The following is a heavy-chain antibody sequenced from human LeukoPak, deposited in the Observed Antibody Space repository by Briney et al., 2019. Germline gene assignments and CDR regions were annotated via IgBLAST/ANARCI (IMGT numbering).Heavy chain of an antibody. V-gene: IGHV5-51*01. D-gene: IGHD3-22*01. CDR1: GYSFTSYW. J-gene: IGHJ4*02. CDR2: IYPGDSDT. Sequence: GESLKNSCKGSGYSFTSYWIGWVRQMPGKGLEWMGIIYPGDSDTRYSPSFQGQVTISADKSISTAYLQWSSLKASDTAMYYCARPKVYDSGGYYYDYWGQGTLVTVSS. CDR3: ARPKVYDSGGYYYDY.